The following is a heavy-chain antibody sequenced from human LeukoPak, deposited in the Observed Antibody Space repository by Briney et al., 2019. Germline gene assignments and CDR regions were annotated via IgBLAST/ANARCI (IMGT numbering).Heavy chain of an antibody. D-gene: IGHD3-9*01. Sequence: GGSLRLSCAASGFTFNTFNMNWVRQAPGKGLEWVSSITSGGDYIYYADSVKGRFTTSRDNAKNSLSLQLDSLRVEDTAVYYCARGHYDVLAASYKWTPDYWGQGTLVTVFS. V-gene: IGHV3-21*01. CDR3: ARGHYDVLAASYKWTPDY. CDR2: ITSGGDYI. J-gene: IGHJ4*02. CDR1: GFTFNTFN.